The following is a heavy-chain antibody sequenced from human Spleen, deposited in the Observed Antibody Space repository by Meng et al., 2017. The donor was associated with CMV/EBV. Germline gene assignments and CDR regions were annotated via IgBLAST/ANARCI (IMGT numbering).Heavy chain of an antibody. J-gene: IGHJ4*02. CDR2: IFYSGTT. V-gene: IGHV4-39*07. Sequence: SETLSLTCTVSGGSIRSSSYYWGWIRQPPGKGLEWIGTIFYSGTTYYNPSLKSRVTISEDTSKNQFSLNLTSLTAADTAVYYCALQQQGMALYALLIFWGQGTLVTVSS. CDR3: ALQQQGMALYALLIF. CDR1: GGSIRSSSYY. D-gene: IGHD1/OR15-1a*01.